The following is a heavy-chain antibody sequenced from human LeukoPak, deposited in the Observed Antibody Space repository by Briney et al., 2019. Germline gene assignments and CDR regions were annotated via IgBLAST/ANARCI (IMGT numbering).Heavy chain of an antibody. CDR3: ARDLFSGTYSSDWYGNYYGMDV. CDR2: INPSGGST. V-gene: IGHV1-46*01. J-gene: IGHJ6*02. D-gene: IGHD6-19*01. Sequence: ASVKVSCKASGYTFTSYYMHWVRQAPGQGLEWMGIINPSGGSTSYAQKFQGRVTMTRDTSTSTVYMELSSLRSEDTAVYYCARDLFSGTYSSDWYGNYYGMDVWGQGTTVTVSS. CDR1: GYTFTSYY.